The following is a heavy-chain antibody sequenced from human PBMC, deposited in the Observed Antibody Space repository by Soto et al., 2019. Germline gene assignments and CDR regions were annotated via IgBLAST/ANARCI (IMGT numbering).Heavy chain of an antibody. CDR3: ARGRGGTYDAFDI. J-gene: IGHJ3*02. D-gene: IGHD1-26*01. V-gene: IGHV4-59*01. CDR2: IFYSGTT. Sequence: QVQLQESGPRLVKPSETLSLTCTVSGGSISSYFWSWIRQSPGEGLEWIGYIFYSGTTNYSPSLKSLVTMSLGTAKNQFSLTLTSVTAADTAVYYCARGRGGTYDAFDIWGQGTMVTVSS. CDR1: GGSISSYF.